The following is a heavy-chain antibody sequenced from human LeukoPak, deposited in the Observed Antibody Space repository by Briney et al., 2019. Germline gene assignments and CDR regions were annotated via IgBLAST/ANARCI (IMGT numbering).Heavy chain of an antibody. J-gene: IGHJ4*02. CDR1: GGSISTRNYY. CDR2: VYSSGSI. CDR3: ARLSAAGLDY. Sequence: SETLSLTCTVSGGSISTRNYYWGWIRQPPGRGLEWIGSVYSSGSIYYNPSLKSRVTISVDTSKNQFSLKLSSVTAADTAVYYCARLSAAGLDYWGQGTLVTVSS. V-gene: IGHV4-39*07. D-gene: IGHD6-13*01.